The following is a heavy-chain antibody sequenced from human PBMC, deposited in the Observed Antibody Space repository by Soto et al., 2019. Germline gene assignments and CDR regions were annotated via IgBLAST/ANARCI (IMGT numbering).Heavy chain of an antibody. V-gene: IGHV1-69*06. D-gene: IGHD1-1*01. Sequence: ASVKVSCKASGGTFSSYAISWVRQAPGQGLEWMGGIILIFGTANYAQKFQGRVTITADKSTSTAYMELSSLRSEDTAVYYCARDGTGTPSYYYYGMDVWGQGTTVTVSS. CDR3: ARDGTGTPSYYYYGMDV. CDR1: GGTFSSYA. CDR2: IILIFGTA. J-gene: IGHJ6*02.